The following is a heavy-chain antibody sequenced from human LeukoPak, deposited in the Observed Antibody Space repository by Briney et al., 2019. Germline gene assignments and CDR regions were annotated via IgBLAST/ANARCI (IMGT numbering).Heavy chain of an antibody. V-gene: IGHV3-30*18. CDR1: GFTFSSYG. CDR2: ISYDGSNK. CDR3: AKGAEFDY. Sequence: GGSLRLSCTASGFTFSSYGMHWVRQAPGKGLEWVAVISYDGSNKYYADSVKGRFTISRDNSKNTLYLQMNSLRAEDTAVYYCAKGAEFDYWGQGTLVTVSS. J-gene: IGHJ4*02.